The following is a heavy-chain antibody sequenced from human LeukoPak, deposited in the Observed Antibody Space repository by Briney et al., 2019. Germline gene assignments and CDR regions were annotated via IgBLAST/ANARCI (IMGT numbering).Heavy chain of an antibody. J-gene: IGHJ4*02. V-gene: IGHV3-73*01. Sequence: GGSLKLSCAASGFTFSGSAMHWVRQASGKGLDWVGRIRSKANTYATAYAASVKGRFTISRDDSKNTAYLQMNSLKTEDTAVYYCTRSEDSSGYRHFDYWGQGTLVTVSS. CDR2: IRSKANTYAT. CDR1: GFTFSGSA. CDR3: TRSEDSSGYRHFDY. D-gene: IGHD3-22*01.